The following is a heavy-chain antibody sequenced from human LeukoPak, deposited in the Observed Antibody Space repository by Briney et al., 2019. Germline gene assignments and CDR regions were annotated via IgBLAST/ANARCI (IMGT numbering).Heavy chain of an antibody. CDR1: GFSLTTRGVG. CDR3: AHRVFHGSYWESGKFDY. D-gene: IGHD1-26*01. Sequence: SGPTLMNPTQTRTLTCTFSGFSLTTRGVGVGWIRQPPGRGLKCLALIYWDNDRRYGPSLRSRLTVTKASSKNRVVLTMTNMDPVGTATYYCAHRVFHGSYWESGKFDYWGQGTPVSVSS. V-gene: IGHV2-5*05. CDR2: IYWDNDR. J-gene: IGHJ4*02.